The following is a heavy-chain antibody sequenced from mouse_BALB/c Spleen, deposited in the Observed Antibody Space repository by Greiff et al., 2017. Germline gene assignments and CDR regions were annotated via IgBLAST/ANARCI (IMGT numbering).Heavy chain of an antibody. Sequence: EVKLVESGGGLVQPGGSRKLSCAASGFTFSSFGMHWVRQAPEKGLEWVAYISSGSSTIYYADTVKGRFTISRDNPKNTLFLQMTSLRSEDTAMYYCARGEPYNWDPFDYWGQGTTLTVSS. CDR3: ARGEPYNWDPFDY. CDR1: GFTFSSFG. D-gene: IGHD4-1*01. CDR2: ISSGSSTI. J-gene: IGHJ2*01. V-gene: IGHV5-17*02.